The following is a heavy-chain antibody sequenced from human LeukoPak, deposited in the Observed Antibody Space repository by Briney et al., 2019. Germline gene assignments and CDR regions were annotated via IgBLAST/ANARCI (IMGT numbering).Heavy chain of an antibody. CDR1: GGTFSSYA. D-gene: IGHD3-10*01. Sequence: ASVKVSCKASGGTFSSYAISWVRQAPGQGLEWMGGIIPIFGTANYAQKFQGRVTITTDESTSTAYMELSSLRSEDTAVYYCAREFQGSGSYYRGYYYYGMDVWGQGTTVTVSS. J-gene: IGHJ6*02. CDR3: AREFQGSGSYYRGYYYYGMDV. CDR2: IIPIFGTA. V-gene: IGHV1-69*05.